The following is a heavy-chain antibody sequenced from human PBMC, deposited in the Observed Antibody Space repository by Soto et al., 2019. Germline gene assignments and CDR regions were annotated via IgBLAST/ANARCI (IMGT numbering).Heavy chain of an antibody. CDR1: SDPISSSSYY. CDR2: IYYSGST. V-gene: IGHV4-39*01. J-gene: IGHJ6*03. D-gene: IGHD3-3*01. Sequence: PSETLSLTCTLSSDPISSSSYYWRWIRQPPGKGLEWIGRIYYSGSTYYNTSLKSRVPISVDTSKNQSSLKLSSVTAADTAVYYCARLSDVLRFLEWFVREDFMDIWGKRTTATAS. CDR3: ARLSDVLRFLEWFVREDFMDI.